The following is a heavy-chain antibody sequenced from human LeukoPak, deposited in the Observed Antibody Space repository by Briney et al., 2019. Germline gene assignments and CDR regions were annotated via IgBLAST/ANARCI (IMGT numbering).Heavy chain of an antibody. CDR2: IYYSGST. CDR1: GGSISSYY. V-gene: IGHV4-59*01. D-gene: IGHD5-12*01. Sequence: SETLSLTCTVSGGSISSYYWSWIRQPPGKGLEWIGYIYYSGSTNYNPSLKTRVTISVDTSTNQFSLKLRTVTAADPAVYYCARGGGYLYYVGYWGQGTRITGSS. J-gene: IGHJ4*02. CDR3: ARGGGYLYYVGY.